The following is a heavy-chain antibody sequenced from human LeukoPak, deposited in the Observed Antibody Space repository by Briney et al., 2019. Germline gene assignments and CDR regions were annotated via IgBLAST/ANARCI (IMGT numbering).Heavy chain of an antibody. Sequence: TLSLTCTVSGGSISSGSYYWSWIRQPAGKGLEWIGRIYTSGSTNYNPSLKSRVTVSVDTSKNQFSLKLSSVTAADTAVYYCAREGRNRAFDYWGQGTLVTVSS. J-gene: IGHJ4*02. V-gene: IGHV4-61*02. D-gene: IGHD1-14*01. CDR2: IYTSGST. CDR3: AREGRNRAFDY. CDR1: GGSISSGSYY.